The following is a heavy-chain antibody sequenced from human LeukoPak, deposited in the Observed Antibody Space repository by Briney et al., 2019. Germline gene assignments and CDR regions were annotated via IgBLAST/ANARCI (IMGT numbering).Heavy chain of an antibody. CDR3: TRENWGRGDY. CDR1: GFAFNYAW. Sequence: GGSLRLSCAAPGFAFNYAWVSWVRQAPGKGLEWLGRIKSKSDGGTIDYAAPVKGRFSISRDDSKNTVFLQMDTLQIEDTAVYYCTRENWGRGDYWGQGTLITVSS. CDR2: IKSKSDGGTI. J-gene: IGHJ4*02. D-gene: IGHD3-16*01. V-gene: IGHV3-15*01.